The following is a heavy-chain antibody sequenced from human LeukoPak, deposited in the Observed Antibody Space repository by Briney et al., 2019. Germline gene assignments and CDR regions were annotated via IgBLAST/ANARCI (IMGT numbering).Heavy chain of an antibody. D-gene: IGHD4-17*01. J-gene: IGHJ4*02. CDR1: GFTFNSYA. Sequence: PGGSLRLSCAVSGFTFNSYAMSWVRQAPGKGLEWVSAISGSGGTTSYADSVKGRFTISRDNSKNTVCLQMNSLRAEDTAVYYSTAGDYGDYPHWGQGTLVTVSS. CDR2: ISGSGGTT. CDR3: TAGDYGDYPH. V-gene: IGHV3-23*01.